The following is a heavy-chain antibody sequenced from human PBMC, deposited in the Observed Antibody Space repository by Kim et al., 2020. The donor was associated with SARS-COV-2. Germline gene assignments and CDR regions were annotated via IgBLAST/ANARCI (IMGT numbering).Heavy chain of an antibody. CDR3: ATGNYHGMDV. V-gene: IGHV3-74*01. J-gene: IGHJ6*02. Sequence: GGSLRLSCAASGFTFSSYWMHWVRQAPGKGLVWVSRINGDGSSTIYADSVKGRFTISRDNAKNTLYLQMNSLRAEDTALYYCATGNYHGMDVWGQGTTVT. CDR1: GFTFSSYW. CDR2: INGDGSST.